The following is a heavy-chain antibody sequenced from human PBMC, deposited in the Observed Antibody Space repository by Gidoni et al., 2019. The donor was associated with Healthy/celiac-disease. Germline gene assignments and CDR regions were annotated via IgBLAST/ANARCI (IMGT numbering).Heavy chain of an antibody. CDR2: ISSSSSYI. CDR1: GFTFSSYS. CDR3: ARLKYSTGDY. V-gene: IGHV3-21*01. J-gene: IGHJ4*02. D-gene: IGHD4-4*01. Sequence: EVQLVESGGGLVKPGRSLRLSCAASGFTFSSYSMNWVRQAPGKGLEWVSSISSSSSYIYYADSVKGRFTISRDNAKNSLYLQMNSLRAEDTAVYYCARLKYSTGDYWGQGTLVTVSS.